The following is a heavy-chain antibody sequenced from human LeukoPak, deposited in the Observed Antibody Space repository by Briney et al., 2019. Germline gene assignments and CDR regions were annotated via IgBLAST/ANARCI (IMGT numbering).Heavy chain of an antibody. V-gene: IGHV4-61*01. Sequence: PSETLSLTCAVSGGSVRSGSYYWSWIRQPPGKGLEWIAYIYYSGSTDYNPSLKSRVTISVDTSKNQFSLKLSSVTAADTAVYYCAREFPEGNRYCSGGSCYVAWRSHAFDIWGQGTMVTVSS. CDR1: GGSVRSGSYY. D-gene: IGHD2-15*01. J-gene: IGHJ3*02. CDR2: IYYSGST. CDR3: AREFPEGNRYCSGGSCYVAWRSHAFDI.